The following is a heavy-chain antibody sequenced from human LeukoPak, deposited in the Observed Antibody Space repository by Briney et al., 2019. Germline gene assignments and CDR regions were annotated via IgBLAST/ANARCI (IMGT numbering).Heavy chain of an antibody. CDR2: ISGSGGSK. D-gene: IGHD3-10*01. CDR1: GFTFSSYA. Sequence: GGSLRLSSAASGFTFSSYAMNWVRQAPGKGLEWVSTISGSGGSKHYADSVEGRFTISRDNSKNTVYLQMNSLRAEDTAIYYCAKLTSASGADGVDVWGQGTTVTVSS. V-gene: IGHV3-23*01. J-gene: IGHJ6*02. CDR3: AKLTSASGADGVDV.